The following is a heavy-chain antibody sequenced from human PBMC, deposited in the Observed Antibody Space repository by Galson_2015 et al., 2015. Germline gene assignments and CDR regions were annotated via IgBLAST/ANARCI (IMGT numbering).Heavy chain of an antibody. V-gene: IGHV3-30*18. CDR3: AKDRGVGAIEWGDAFDI. CDR2: ISYDGSNK. Sequence: SLRLSCAASGFTFSSYGMHWVRQAPGKGLEWVAVISYDGSNKYYADSVKGRFTISRDNSKNTLYLQMNSLRAEDTAVYYCAKDRGVGAIEWGDAFDIWGQGTMVTVSS. J-gene: IGHJ3*02. CDR1: GFTFSSYG. D-gene: IGHD1-26*01.